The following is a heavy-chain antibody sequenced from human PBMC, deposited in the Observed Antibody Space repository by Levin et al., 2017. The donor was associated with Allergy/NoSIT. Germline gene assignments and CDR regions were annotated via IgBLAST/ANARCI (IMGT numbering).Heavy chain of an antibody. CDR3: ARVYGDYYYCMDV. D-gene: IGHD5/OR15-5a*01. J-gene: IGHJ6*03. Sequence: GGSLRLSCAASGFTVSSNYMSWVRQAPGKGLEWVSVIYSGGSTYYADSVKGRFTISRDNSKNTLYLQMNSLRAEDTAVYYCARVYGDYYYCMDVWGKGTTVTVSS. CDR2: IYSGGST. CDR1: GFTVSSNY. V-gene: IGHV3-53*01.